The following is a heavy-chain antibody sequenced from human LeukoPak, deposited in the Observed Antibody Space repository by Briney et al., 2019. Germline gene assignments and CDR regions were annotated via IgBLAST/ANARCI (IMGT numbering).Heavy chain of an antibody. CDR1: GFTFSSYW. Sequence: GGSLSLSCAASGFTFSSYWMSWVRQAPGKGLERVANIKQDGSEKYYVDSVKGRFPISRDNAKNSLYLQMNSLRAEDTAVYYCARGPGRSNAFDIWGQGTMVTVSS. D-gene: IGHD3-10*01. V-gene: IGHV3-7*01. J-gene: IGHJ3*02. CDR2: IKQDGSEK. CDR3: ARGPGRSNAFDI.